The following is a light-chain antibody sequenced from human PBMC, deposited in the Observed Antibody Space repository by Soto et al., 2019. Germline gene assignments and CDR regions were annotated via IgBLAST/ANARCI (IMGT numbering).Light chain of an antibody. J-gene: IGLJ2*01. Sequence: QSALTQPASVSGSPGQSITISCTGTSSDVGGYNYVSWYQQHPGKAPKLMIYDVSNRRSGVSNRFSGSKSGNTASLTISGLQAEDEGDYYCSSYTSSSTLVVFGGGTKLTVL. CDR2: DVS. V-gene: IGLV2-14*01. CDR1: SSDVGGYNY. CDR3: SSYTSSSTLVV.